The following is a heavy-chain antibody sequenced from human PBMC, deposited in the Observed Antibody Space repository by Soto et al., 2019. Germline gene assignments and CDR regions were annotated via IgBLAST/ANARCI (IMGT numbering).Heavy chain of an antibody. CDR1: GGSFSGYY. J-gene: IGHJ5*02. CDR3: ATANWSHHYFDP. Sequence: QVRLQQWGTGLLKSSETLSLTCAVYGGSFSGYYWSWLRQPPGKGLEWIGEIKHSGSPNYNPSLKSRVNISVDTSKNQFSLKMTSVTAADTAVYYCATANWSHHYFDPWGQGTRVTVSS. D-gene: IGHD1-1*01. CDR2: IKHSGSP. V-gene: IGHV4-34*01.